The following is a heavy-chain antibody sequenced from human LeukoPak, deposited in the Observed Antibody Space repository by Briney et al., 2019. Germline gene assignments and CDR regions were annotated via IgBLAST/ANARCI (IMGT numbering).Heavy chain of an antibody. J-gene: IGHJ4*02. V-gene: IGHV1-18*01. CDR3: ARRHVTMIVGDKYFAY. CDR2: ISGYNGNT. D-gene: IGHD3-22*01. Sequence: ASVKVSCKASGYTFNNYDISGVGQAPGQGVEWMGWISGYNGNTKYAQKFQGRVTMTTNTSTSTVYMELRGLRSDDAAVYYCARRHVTMIVGDKYFAYWGPGTQVTVSS. CDR1: GYTFNNYD.